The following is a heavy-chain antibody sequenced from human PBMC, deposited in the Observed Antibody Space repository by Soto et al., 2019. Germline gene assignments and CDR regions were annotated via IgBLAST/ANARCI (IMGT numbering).Heavy chain of an antibody. V-gene: IGHV3-23*01. D-gene: IGHD2-21*02. J-gene: IGHJ3*01. CDR3: AKSLVTPSDAFDL. Sequence: VGSLRLSCAASGFTFGNYAMNWVRQAPGKGLEWISSISDPGTSTYYANSVKGRFSMSRDNSKNTLFLQMNRLRADDTAVYFCAKSLVTPSDAFDLWGRGTLVTVSS. CDR2: ISDPGTST. CDR1: GFTFGNYA.